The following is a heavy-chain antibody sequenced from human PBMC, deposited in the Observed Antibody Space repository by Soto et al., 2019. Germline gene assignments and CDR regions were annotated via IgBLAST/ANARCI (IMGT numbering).Heavy chain of an antibody. CDR3: ARSKEYYYDSSGYYVRANRAPDAFDI. CDR1: GYTFTSYA. D-gene: IGHD3-22*01. J-gene: IGHJ3*02. V-gene: IGHV1-3*01. CDR2: INAGNGNT. Sequence: GASVKVSCKASGYTFTSYAMHWVRQAPGQRLEWMGWINAGNGNTKYSQKFQGRVTITRDTSASTAYMELSSLRSEDTAVYYCARSKEYYYDSSGYYVRANRAPDAFDIWGQGTMVTVSS.